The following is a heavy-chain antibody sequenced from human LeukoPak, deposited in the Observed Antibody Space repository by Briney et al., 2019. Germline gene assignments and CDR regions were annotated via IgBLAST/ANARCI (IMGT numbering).Heavy chain of an antibody. CDR3: ARVCPYGGNSEDAFDI. J-gene: IGHJ3*02. D-gene: IGHD4-23*01. CDR2: IYTSGST. Sequence: SETLSLTCTVSGGSISSSSYYWSWIRQPAGKGLEWIGRIYTSGSTNYNPSLKSRVTMSVDTSKNQFSLKLSSVTAADTAVYYCARVCPYGGNSEDAFDIWGQGTMVTVSS. CDR1: GGSISSSSYY. V-gene: IGHV4-61*02.